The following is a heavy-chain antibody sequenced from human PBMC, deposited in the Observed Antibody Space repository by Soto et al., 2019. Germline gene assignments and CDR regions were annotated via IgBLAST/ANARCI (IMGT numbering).Heavy chain of an antibody. V-gene: IGHV4-30-2*01. D-gene: IGHD6-13*01. J-gene: IGHJ5*02. CDR2: IYHSGST. CDR1: GGSSSSGGYS. Sequence: QLQLQESGSGLVKPSQTLSLTCAVSGGSSSSGGYSWSWIRQPPGKGLEWIGYIYHSGSTYYNPSLKSRVTISVDRSKNQFSLKLSSVTAADTAVYYCARGTGYSSSWYLRWFDPWGQGTLVTVSS. CDR3: ARGTGYSSSWYLRWFDP.